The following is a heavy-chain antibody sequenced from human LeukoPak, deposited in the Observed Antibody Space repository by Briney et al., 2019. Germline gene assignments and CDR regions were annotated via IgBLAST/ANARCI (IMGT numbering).Heavy chain of an antibody. CDR3: ARGGDYVWGSPYGMDV. J-gene: IGHJ6*02. D-gene: IGHD3-16*01. CDR2: ISAYNGNA. V-gene: IGHV1-18*01. Sequence: ASVKVSCKASGYTFTSYGISWVGQAPGQGLEWMGWISAYNGNANYAQKLQGRVTMTTDTSTSTAYMELRSLRSDDTAVYYCARGGDYVWGSPYGMDVWGQGTTVTVSS. CDR1: GYTFTSYG.